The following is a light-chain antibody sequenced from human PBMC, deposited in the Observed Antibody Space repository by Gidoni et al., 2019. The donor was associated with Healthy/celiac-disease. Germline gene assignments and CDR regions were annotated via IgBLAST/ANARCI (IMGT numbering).Light chain of an antibody. CDR3: QQSYSTSWT. Sequence: DIQMTQSPSALSASVGDRVTITCRASQSISSYLNWYQQKPGTSPTLRIYAASSLQSGVPSRFSGSGSGTDFTLTISSLQPEDFATYNCQQSYSTSWTFXQXTKVEIK. J-gene: IGKJ1*01. CDR1: QSISSY. V-gene: IGKV1-39*01. CDR2: AAS.